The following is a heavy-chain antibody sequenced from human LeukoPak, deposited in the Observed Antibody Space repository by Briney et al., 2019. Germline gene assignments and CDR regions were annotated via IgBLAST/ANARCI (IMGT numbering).Heavy chain of an antibody. CDR2: IRDSGEA. D-gene: IGHD3/OR15-3a*01. CDR3: ARDRAANQDWVEFDP. CDR1: GFRVSDYY. Sequence: PGGSLRLSCAVSGFRVSDYYMSWVRQAPGKGLEWLGLIRDSGEAFYADFARGRFAISRDESENTLYLQMNSLRVEDTAVYFCARDRAANQDWVEFDPWGQGTPVIVSS. V-gene: IGHV3-66*03. J-gene: IGHJ5*02.